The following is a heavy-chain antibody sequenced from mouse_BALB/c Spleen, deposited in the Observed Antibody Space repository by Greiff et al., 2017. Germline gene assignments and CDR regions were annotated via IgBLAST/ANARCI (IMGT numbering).Heavy chain of an antibody. CDR2: IDPSDSET. CDR1: GYSFTSYW. CDR3: ARRTAGYFDV. Sequence: QVQLKESGPQLVRPGASVKISCKASGYSFTSYWMHWVKQRPGQGLEWIGMIDPSDSETRLNQKFKDKATLTVDKSSSTAYMQLSSPTSEDSAVYYCARRTAGYFDVWGAGTTVTVSS. D-gene: IGHD1-2*01. V-gene: IGHV1S126*01. J-gene: IGHJ1*01.